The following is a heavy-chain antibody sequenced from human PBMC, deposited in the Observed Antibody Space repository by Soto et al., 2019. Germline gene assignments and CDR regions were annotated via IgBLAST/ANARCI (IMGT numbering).Heavy chain of an antibody. CDR2: IKTKTDGGAT. J-gene: IGHJ4*02. Sequence: EGQLVESGGGLVKPGGSLKLSCEGSGLTFSDAYMSWVRQAPGKGLEWVGRIKTKTDGGATEYAAPVKGRFNIARDDSKITLYVEMNSLTTEDTAVYYCTTDRRSRLRKPRVWGQGALVTVSS. D-gene: IGHD4-17*01. CDR3: TTDRRSRLRKPRV. V-gene: IGHV3-15*01. CDR1: GLTFSDAY.